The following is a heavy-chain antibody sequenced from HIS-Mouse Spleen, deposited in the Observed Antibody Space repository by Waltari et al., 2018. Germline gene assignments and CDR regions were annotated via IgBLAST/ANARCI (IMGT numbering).Heavy chain of an antibody. D-gene: IGHD6-13*01. CDR1: GGSISSYY. CDR2: IYYSGST. CDR3: AREIPYSSSWYDWYFDL. V-gene: IGHV4-59*12. J-gene: IGHJ2*01. Sequence: QVQLQESGPGLVKPSETLSLTCTVSGGSISSYYWSWIRQPPGKGLAWIGYIYYSGSTNYNPSLKSRVTISVDTSKNQFSLKLSSVTAADTAVYYCAREIPYSSSWYDWYFDLWGRGTLVTVSS.